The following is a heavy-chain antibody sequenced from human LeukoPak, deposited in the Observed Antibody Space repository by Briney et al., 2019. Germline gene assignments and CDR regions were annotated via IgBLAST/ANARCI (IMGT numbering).Heavy chain of an antibody. V-gene: IGHV4-39*07. CDR1: GASINSSSSY. D-gene: IGHD1-26*01. J-gene: IGHJ2*01. CDR3: ATDGNFDL. Sequence: SETLSLTCAVSGASINSSSSYWHWIRQSPGKGLEWIGSLYYSATSTYYNPSLEGRITISLDTSKNQFSLKLSSVTAADTAVYYCATDGNFDLWGRGALVTVSS. CDR2: LYYSATST.